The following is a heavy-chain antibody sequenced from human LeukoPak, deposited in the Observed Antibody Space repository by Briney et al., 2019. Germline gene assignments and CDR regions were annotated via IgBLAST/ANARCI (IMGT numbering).Heavy chain of an antibody. CDR2: INPNSGGT. J-gene: IGHJ6*02. Sequence: ASVKVSCKASGYTFTDYYMHWVRQAAGQGLEWMGWINPNSGGTNYAQKFQSRVTMTRDTSISTAYMELSRLRSDDTAVYYCARYDYDILTGGYYYYYYGMDVWGQGTTVTVSS. D-gene: IGHD3-9*01. CDR1: GYTFTDYY. CDR3: ARYDYDILTGGYYYYYYGMDV. V-gene: IGHV1-2*02.